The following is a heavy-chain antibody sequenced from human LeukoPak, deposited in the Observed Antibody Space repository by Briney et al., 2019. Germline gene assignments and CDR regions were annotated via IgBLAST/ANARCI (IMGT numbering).Heavy chain of an antibody. CDR1: GYTFTSYY. V-gene: IGHV1-18*04. J-gene: IGHJ6*02. D-gene: IGHD3-10*01. CDR3: ARDLSDELWFGESLRDYGMDV. Sequence: GASVKVSCKASGYTFTSYYMHWVRQAPGQGLEWMGWISAYNGSTNYAQKLQGRVTMTTDTSTSTAYMELRSLRSDDTAVYYCARDLSDELWFGESLRDYGMDVWGQGTTVTVSS. CDR2: ISAYNGST.